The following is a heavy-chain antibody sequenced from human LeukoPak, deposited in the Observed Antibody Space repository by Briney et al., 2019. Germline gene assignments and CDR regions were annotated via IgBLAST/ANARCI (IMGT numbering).Heavy chain of an antibody. Sequence: GGSLRLSCAASGFTFSSYAMHWVRQAPGKGLEWVAVISYDGSNKYYADSVKGRFTISRDNSKNTLYLQMNSLRAEDTAVYYCAKDTRFDYWGQGTLVTVSS. CDR1: GFTFSSYA. D-gene: IGHD2-15*01. V-gene: IGHV3-30-3*01. J-gene: IGHJ4*02. CDR2: ISYDGSNK. CDR3: AKDTRFDY.